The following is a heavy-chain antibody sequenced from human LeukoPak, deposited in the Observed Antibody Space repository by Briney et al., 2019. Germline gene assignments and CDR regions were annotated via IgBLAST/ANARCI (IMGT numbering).Heavy chain of an antibody. D-gene: IGHD3-22*01. J-gene: IGHJ4*02. V-gene: IGHV4-34*01. CDR2: INHSGST. CDR3: ARGSDYDSSGYPFDY. CDR1: GFTFSSYG. Sequence: PGGSLRLSCAASGFTFSSYGMHWVRQAPGKGLEWIGEINHSGSTNYNPSLKSRVTISVDTSKNQFSLKLSSVTAADTAVYYCARGSDYDSSGYPFDYWGQGTLVTVSS.